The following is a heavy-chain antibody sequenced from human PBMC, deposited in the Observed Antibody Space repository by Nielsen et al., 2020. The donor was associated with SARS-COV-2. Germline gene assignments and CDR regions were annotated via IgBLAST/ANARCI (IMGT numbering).Heavy chain of an antibody. V-gene: IGHV3-7*03. CDR1: GFTFSSSY. Sequence: GGSLRLSCAASGFTFSSSYMSWVRQAPGKGLEWVANIKRDETEKYYVDSVKGRFTISRDNAKNSLYLQMNSLRAEDTAVYYCAKDLISQTWRDPMEGGMDVWGQGTTVTVSS. D-gene: IGHD3-10*01. J-gene: IGHJ6*02. CDR2: IKRDETEK. CDR3: AKDLISQTWRDPMEGGMDV.